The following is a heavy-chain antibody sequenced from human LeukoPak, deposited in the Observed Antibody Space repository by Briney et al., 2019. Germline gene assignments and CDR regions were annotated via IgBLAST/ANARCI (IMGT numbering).Heavy chain of an antibody. CDR2: ISASGGST. Sequence: GGSLRLSCAASGFTFSSYAMSWVRQAPVKGLEWVSGISASGGSTYYADSVKGRFTISRDNAKNSLYLQMNSLRDEDTAVYYCARVGNTAMVTNDYWGQGTLVTVSS. D-gene: IGHD5-18*01. V-gene: IGHV3-23*01. J-gene: IGHJ4*02. CDR1: GFTFSSYA. CDR3: ARVGNTAMVTNDY.